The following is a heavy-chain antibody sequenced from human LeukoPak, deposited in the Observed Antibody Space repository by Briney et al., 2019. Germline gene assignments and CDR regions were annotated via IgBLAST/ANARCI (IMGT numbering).Heavy chain of an antibody. CDR3: ARHFLKVAVAVFDY. CDR1: GGSFSGYY. D-gene: IGHD6-19*01. J-gene: IGHJ4*02. V-gene: IGHV4-34*01. Sequence: PSETLSLTCAVYGGSFSGYYWSWIRQPPGKGLEWIGEINHSGSTYYNPSLKSRVTISVDTSKNQFSLKLSSVTAADTAVYYCARHFLKVAVAVFDYWGQGTLVTVSS. CDR2: INHSGST.